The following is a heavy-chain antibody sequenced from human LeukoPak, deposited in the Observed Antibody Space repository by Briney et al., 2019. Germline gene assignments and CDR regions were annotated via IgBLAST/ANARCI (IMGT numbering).Heavy chain of an antibody. CDR2: ISYDGSNK. CDR3: AKAHDYDILTGYSPFDY. Sequence: GGSLRLSCTASGFTFGDYAMSWFRQAPGKGLEWVAVISYDGSNKYYADSVKGRFTISRDNSKNTLYLQMNSLRAEDTAVYYCAKAHDYDILTGYSPFDYWGQGTLVTVSS. CDR1: GFTFGDYA. J-gene: IGHJ4*02. V-gene: IGHV3-30*04. D-gene: IGHD3-9*01.